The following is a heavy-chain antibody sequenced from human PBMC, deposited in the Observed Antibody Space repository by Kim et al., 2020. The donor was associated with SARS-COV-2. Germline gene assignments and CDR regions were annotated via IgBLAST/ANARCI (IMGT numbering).Heavy chain of an antibody. CDR2: ISTGGGK. CDR3: TSVEVGGTTWVPFDF. V-gene: IGHV3-53*01. D-gene: IGHD1-26*01. J-gene: IGHJ4*02. Sequence: GGSLRLSCAASGFAFSSYDMPWVRQSPEKGLEWVAVISTGGGKYYEDYVKGRFTISRDDSKNMVYLQINRLRVEETALYYCTSVEVGGTTWVPFDFWGQGTRVTVSS. CDR1: GFAFSSYD.